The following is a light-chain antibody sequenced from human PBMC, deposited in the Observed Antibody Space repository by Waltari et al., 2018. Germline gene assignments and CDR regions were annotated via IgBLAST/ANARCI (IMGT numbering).Light chain of an antibody. J-gene: IGKJ4*01. CDR1: QTLVYSDGKTY. Sequence: DGVMAQSPLSLPVTLGQPASISCRSSQTLVYSDGKTYLNWFHQRPGKSPRRLIYKVSNRDSGVPDRFSGSGSATDFTLKISRVEAEDVGVYYCMQGTHWPLTFGGGTKVEIK. V-gene: IGKV2-30*01. CDR3: MQGTHWPLT. CDR2: KVS.